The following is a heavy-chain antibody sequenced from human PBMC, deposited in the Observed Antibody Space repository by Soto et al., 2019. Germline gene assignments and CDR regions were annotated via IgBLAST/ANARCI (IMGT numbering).Heavy chain of an antibody. Sequence: ASVKVSCKASGYTFTGYYMHWVRQAPGQGLEWMGWINPEDGGTNYAQKFQGRVTMTEDTSTDTAYMELSSLRSEDTAVYYCATSYDYIWGSYRPRAPPFDYWGQGTLVTVSS. J-gene: IGHJ4*02. CDR3: ATSYDYIWGSYRPRAPPFDY. CDR1: GYTFTGYY. CDR2: INPEDGGT. V-gene: IGHV1-2*02. D-gene: IGHD3-16*02.